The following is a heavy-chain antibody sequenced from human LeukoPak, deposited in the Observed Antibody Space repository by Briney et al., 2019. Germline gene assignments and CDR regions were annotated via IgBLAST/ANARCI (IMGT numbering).Heavy chain of an antibody. V-gene: IGHV3-48*03. J-gene: IGHJ6*01. CDR2: ISSSGRTI. CDR3: AELGITMIGGV. Sequence: GGSLRLSCAASGFTFSSYEMNWVRQAPGKGLEWVSYISSSGRTIYYAHSVKGRFTISRDNAKNSLYLQMNILRAEDTAVYYCAELGITMIGGVWGKGTTVTISS. CDR1: GFTFSSYE. D-gene: IGHD3-10*02.